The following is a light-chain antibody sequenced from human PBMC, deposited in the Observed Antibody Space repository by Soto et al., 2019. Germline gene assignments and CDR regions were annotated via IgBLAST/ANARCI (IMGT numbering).Light chain of an antibody. V-gene: IGKV3-20*01. J-gene: IGKJ5*01. CDR2: GAS. Sequence: EIVLTQSPATLSLSQGEIATLYFSASQTFSNSFLSWFQQIPGQAPRLLIYGASMRATGIPDRFSGSGSGTDFTLTISRLEPEDFAVYYCQQCGSSSTFGQGTRLEIK. CDR3: QQCGSSST. CDR1: QTFSNSF.